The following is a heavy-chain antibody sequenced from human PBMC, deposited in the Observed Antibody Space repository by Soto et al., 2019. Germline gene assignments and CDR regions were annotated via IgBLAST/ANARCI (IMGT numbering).Heavy chain of an antibody. CDR2: ISAYNGNT. D-gene: IGHD2-21*02. CDR1: GYTFTSYG. J-gene: IGHJ5*02. CDR3: ARDARIVVVTAIRISGFDP. V-gene: IGHV1-18*01. Sequence: ASLKVSCKASGYTFTSYGISWVRQAPGQGLEWMGWISAYNGNTNYAQKLQGRVTMTTDTSTSTAYMELRSLRSDDTAVYYCARDARIVVVTAIRISGFDPWRQGTLVTVSS.